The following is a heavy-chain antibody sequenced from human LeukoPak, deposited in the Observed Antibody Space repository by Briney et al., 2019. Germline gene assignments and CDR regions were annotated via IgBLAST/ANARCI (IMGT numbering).Heavy chain of an antibody. CDR3: AREGATTAFDY. D-gene: IGHD1-26*01. CDR1: GFTVSNNY. CDR2: MYSGGRT. Sequence: GGSLRLSCAVSGFTVSNNYMNWVRQAPGKGLEWVSIMYSGGRTYHADSAKGRFTISRDISNNTVYLQMNSLRAEDTAVYYCAREGATTAFDYWGQGTLVTVSS. J-gene: IGHJ4*02. V-gene: IGHV3-53*01.